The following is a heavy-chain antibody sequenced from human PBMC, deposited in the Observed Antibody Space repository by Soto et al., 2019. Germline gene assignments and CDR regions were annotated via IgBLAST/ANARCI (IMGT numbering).Heavy chain of an antibody. CDR3: ARGFLEWLSFGFDY. V-gene: IGHV3-33*01. J-gene: IGHJ4*02. CDR2: IWYDGSNK. CDR1: GFTFSSYG. Sequence: PGGSLRLSCAASGFTFSSYGMHWVRQAPGKGLEWVAVIWYDGSNKYYADSVKGRFTISRDNSKNTLYLQMNSLRAEDTAVYYCARGFLEWLSFGFDYWGQGTLVTVSS. D-gene: IGHD3-3*01.